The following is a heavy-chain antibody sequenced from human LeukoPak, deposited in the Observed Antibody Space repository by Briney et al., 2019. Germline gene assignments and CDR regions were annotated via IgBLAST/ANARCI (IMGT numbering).Heavy chain of an antibody. CDR3: ARWYSSSSWWFDP. CDR2: IIPIFGTA. Sequence: GASVKVSCKASGGTFSSYAISWVRQAPGQGLERMGGIIPIFGTANYAQKFQGRVTITTDESTSTAYMELSSLRSEDTAVYYCARWYSSSSWWFDPWGQGTLVTVSS. CDR1: GGTFSSYA. J-gene: IGHJ5*02. D-gene: IGHD2-15*01. V-gene: IGHV1-69*05.